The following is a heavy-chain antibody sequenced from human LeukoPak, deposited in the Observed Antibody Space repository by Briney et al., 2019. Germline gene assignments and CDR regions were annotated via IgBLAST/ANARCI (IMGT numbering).Heavy chain of an antibody. J-gene: IGHJ4*02. D-gene: IGHD3-22*01. CDR1: GGTFSNYP. CDR2: IIPIFGIA. Sequence: ASVKVSCKASGGTFSNYPINWVRQAPGQGLEWMGRIIPIFGIANYAQKFQGRVTITADESTSTAYMELSSLRSEDTAVYYCATQGLLRGTFDYWGQGTLVTVSS. CDR3: ATQGLLRGTFDY. V-gene: IGHV1-69*13.